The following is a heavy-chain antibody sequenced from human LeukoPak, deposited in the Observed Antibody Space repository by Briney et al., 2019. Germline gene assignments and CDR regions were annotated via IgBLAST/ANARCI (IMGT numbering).Heavy chain of an antibody. CDR3: ARDSLRRVRNGMDV. D-gene: IGHD2-2*01. Sequence: SETLSLTCTVSGGSISSGGYYWSWIRQHPGKGLEWIGYIYYSGSTYYNPSLKSRVTISVDTSKNQFSLKLSSVTAADTAVYYCARDSLRRVRNGMDVWGQGTTVTVSS. V-gene: IGHV4-31*03. CDR1: GGSISSGGYY. CDR2: IYYSGST. J-gene: IGHJ6*02.